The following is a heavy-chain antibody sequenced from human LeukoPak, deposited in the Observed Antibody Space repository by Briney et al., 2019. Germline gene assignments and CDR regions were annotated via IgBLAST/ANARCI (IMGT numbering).Heavy chain of an antibody. V-gene: IGHV3-74*01. CDR2: INGDGSDT. J-gene: IGHJ4*02. D-gene: IGHD3-10*01. CDR1: GFTFSSYW. Sequence: GGSLRLSCAASGFTFSSYWMHWVRQAPGKGLVWVSRINGDGSDTSYADSVRGRFTISRDNAKNTLFLQMNSLRAEDTAVYYCARDDPWFGSSPAMFDYWGQGTLVTVSS. CDR3: ARDDPWFGSSPAMFDY.